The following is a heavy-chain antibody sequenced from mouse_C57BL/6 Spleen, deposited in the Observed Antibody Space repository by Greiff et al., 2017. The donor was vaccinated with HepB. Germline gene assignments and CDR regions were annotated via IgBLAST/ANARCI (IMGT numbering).Heavy chain of an antibody. J-gene: IGHJ4*01. V-gene: IGHV5-16*01. CDR1: GFTFSDYY. CDR3: AREVTEDYYAMDY. D-gene: IGHD2-2*01. CDR2: INYDGSST. Sequence: EVKLVESEGGLVQPGSSMKLSCTASGFTFSDYYMAWVRQVPEKGLEWVANINYDGSSTYYLDSLKSRFIISRDNAKNILYLQMSSLKSEDTATYYCAREVTEDYYAMDYWGQGTSVTVSS.